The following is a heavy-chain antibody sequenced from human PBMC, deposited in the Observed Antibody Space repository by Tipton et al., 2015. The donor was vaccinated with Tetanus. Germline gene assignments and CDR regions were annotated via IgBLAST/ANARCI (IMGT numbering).Heavy chain of an antibody. CDR3: ATRLRAGAYGSPLEY. CDR2: LYTDGRT. J-gene: IGHJ4*02. CDR1: GITVSGNY. D-gene: IGHD4-17*01. V-gene: IGHV3-53*01. Sequence: QLVQSGGGLIQPGGSLKLSCAASGITVSGNYWSWVRQAPGKGLEWVSLLYTDGRTYYADSVKGRLIISRDNSKDTLYLQMNNLRAEDTAVYYCATRLRAGAYGSPLEYWGQGSLVTVSS.